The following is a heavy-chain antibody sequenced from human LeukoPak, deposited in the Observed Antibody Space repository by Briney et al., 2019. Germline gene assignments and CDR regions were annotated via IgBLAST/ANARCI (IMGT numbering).Heavy chain of an antibody. CDR1: EFTFSTYA. D-gene: IGHD6-6*01. J-gene: IGHJ5*01. V-gene: IGHV3-23*01. CDR3: AKGLGGLASAPDS. CDR2: IFANGVTT. Sequence: GGSLRLSCVASEFTFSTYAMSWVRQAPGKGLEWVSAIFANGVTTLYADSVKGRFIISRDNSQNRLFLQVNSLRVEDTAVYYCAKGLGGLASAPDSWGQGTLVTVSS.